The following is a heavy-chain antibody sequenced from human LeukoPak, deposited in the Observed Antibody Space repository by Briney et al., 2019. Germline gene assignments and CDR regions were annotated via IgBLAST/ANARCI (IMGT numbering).Heavy chain of an antibody. J-gene: IGHJ3*02. Sequence: GGSLRPSCAASGFTFSSYGMHWVRQAPGKGLEWVAVIWYDGSNKYYADSVKGRFTISRDNSKNTLYLQMNSLRAEDTAVYYCAREYSSSWYNLGTFDIWGQGTMVTVSS. CDR3: AREYSSSWYNLGTFDI. D-gene: IGHD6-13*01. CDR1: GFTFSSYG. V-gene: IGHV3-30*19. CDR2: IWYDGSNK.